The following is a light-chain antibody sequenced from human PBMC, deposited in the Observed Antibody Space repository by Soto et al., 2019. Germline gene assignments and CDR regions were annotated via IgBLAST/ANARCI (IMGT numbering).Light chain of an antibody. V-gene: IGKV1-9*01. CDR2: GAS. Sequence: IQLTQSPSSLGASVLNRVTITSRPSQGISSFLAWYQQKPGKAPNLLIYGASTLQSGVPSRFSGSGSGTDFTLTIASLQPEDFATYYCQQLNSYPRTFGQGTKVDIK. CDR1: QGISSF. CDR3: QQLNSYPRT. J-gene: IGKJ1*01.